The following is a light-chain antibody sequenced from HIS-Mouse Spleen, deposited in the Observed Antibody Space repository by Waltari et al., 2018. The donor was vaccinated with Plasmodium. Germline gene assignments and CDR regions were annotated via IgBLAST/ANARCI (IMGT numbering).Light chain of an antibody. J-gene: IGKJ4*01. CDR1: QDISNY. CDR3: QQYDNPPAT. CDR2: DAS. V-gene: IGKV1-33*01. Sequence: DIQMTQSPSSLSASVGDRVTITCQASQDISNYLNWYQQKPGKAPKLLIYDASNLETGVPSRFSGSGSGTDFNFTISSLQAEDIAKYYCQQYDNPPATFGGGNKVEIK.